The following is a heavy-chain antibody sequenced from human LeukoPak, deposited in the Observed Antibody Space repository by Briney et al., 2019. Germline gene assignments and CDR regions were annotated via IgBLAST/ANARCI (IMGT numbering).Heavy chain of an antibody. J-gene: IGHJ5*02. CDR2: ISGDGST. CDR3: AKYCSGGNCYSGLS. V-gene: IGHV3-23*01. CDR1: GFICSTYA. Sequence: GGSLRLSCAASGFICSTYAMTWVRQAPGKGLEWVSTISGDGSTYYTGSVKGRFTISRDNSKNTLFLQMNSLRAEDTAVYYCAKYCSGGNCYSGLSWGQGTLVTVSS. D-gene: IGHD2-15*01.